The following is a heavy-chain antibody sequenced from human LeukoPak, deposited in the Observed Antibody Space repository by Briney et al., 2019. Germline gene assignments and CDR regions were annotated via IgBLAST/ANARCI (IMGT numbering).Heavy chain of an antibody. CDR3: ARGAVGASYDY. J-gene: IGHJ4*02. CDR2: IYYSGST. Sequence: SETLSLTCTVSGGSISSYYWSWIRQPPGKGLEWIGYIYYSGSTNYNPSLKSRVTISVDTSKNQFSLKLSSVTAADTAVYYCARGAVGASYDYWGQGTLVTVSS. V-gene: IGHV4-59*01. CDR1: GGSISSYY. D-gene: IGHD1-26*01.